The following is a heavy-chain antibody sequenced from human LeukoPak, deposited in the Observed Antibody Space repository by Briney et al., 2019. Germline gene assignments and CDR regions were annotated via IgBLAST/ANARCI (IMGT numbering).Heavy chain of an antibody. D-gene: IGHD3-3*01. V-gene: IGHV1-8*01. CDR1: GYTFTSYD. J-gene: IGHJ6*03. CDR2: MNPNSGNT. CDR3: ARGTNYDFWSGYFGSVNYYYYMDV. Sequence: ASVKVSCKASGYTFTSYDINWVRQATGQGLEWMGWMNPNSGNTGYAQKLQGRVTMTRNTSISTAYMELSSLRSEDTAVYYCARGTNYDFWSGYFGSVNYYYYMDVWGKGTTVTVSS.